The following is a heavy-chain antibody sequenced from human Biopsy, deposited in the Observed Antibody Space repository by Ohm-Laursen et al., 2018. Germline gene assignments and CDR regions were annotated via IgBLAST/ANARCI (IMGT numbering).Heavy chain of an antibody. CDR1: GGPFGSYA. Sequence: SSVKVSCKASGGPFGSYAVTWVRQAPGQGLEWMGGIIPMLGTVQYARKLRGRVTITADKPTSTAYMELTSLTSDDTAVYYCARDTLMAQHLVPGENWFDPWGQGTLVTVSS. J-gene: IGHJ5*02. CDR3: ARDTLMAQHLVPGENWFDP. D-gene: IGHD3-10*01. V-gene: IGHV1-69*06. CDR2: IIPMLGTV.